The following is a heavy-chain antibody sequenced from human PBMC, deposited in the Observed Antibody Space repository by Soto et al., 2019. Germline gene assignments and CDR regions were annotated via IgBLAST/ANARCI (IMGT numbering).Heavy chain of an antibody. J-gene: IGHJ6*02. CDR3: AHRLGSSGPFDYYYYGMDV. CDR2: IYWDDDK. D-gene: IGHD6-6*01. Sequence: QLTLKESGPTLVKPTQTLTLTCTFSGFSLSTSGVGVGWIRQPPGKALEWLALIYWDDDKRYSPSLKSRLTLTKDTSKNQVVLTMTNMDPVDTATYYCAHRLGSSGPFDYYYYGMDVWGQGTTVTVSS. CDR1: GFSLSTSGVG. V-gene: IGHV2-5*02.